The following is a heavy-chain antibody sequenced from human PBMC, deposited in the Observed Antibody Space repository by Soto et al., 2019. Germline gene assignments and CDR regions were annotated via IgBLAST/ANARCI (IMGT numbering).Heavy chain of an antibody. CDR1: RGTFSSYA. CDR2: IIHIFGTA. Sequence: QVQLVQSGAEGKKPGSSVKVSCKASRGTFSSYAISWVRQAPGQGLEWMGGIIHIFGTANYAQKFQGRVTITADESTSTAYMELRSLRSEDTAVYYCARESHIGGDLDYWGQGTLVTVSS. CDR3: ARESHIGGDLDY. D-gene: IGHD2-21*02. V-gene: IGHV1-69*01. J-gene: IGHJ4*02.